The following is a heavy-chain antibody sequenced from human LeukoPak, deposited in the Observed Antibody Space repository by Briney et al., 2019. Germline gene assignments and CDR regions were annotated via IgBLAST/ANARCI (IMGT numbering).Heavy chain of an antibody. CDR2: ISTVSTYT. J-gene: IGHJ6*03. Sequence: PGGSLTLSCAPSGFTFTDYSMNWVRQAPGKGLEWVAHISTVSTYTHYTDSVKGRFTISRDNRKNLLYLQMSSLRAEDTAVYYWARDGSGFYHYYYLDVWGKGTTVTATS. CDR3: ARDGSGFYHYYYLDV. D-gene: IGHD6-25*01. V-gene: IGHV3-21*01. CDR1: GFTFTDYS.